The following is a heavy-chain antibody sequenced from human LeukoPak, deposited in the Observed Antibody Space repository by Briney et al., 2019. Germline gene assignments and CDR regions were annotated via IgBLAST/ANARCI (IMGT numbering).Heavy chain of an antibody. CDR2: IYSGGGT. CDR1: GFTVSSNY. Sequence: GGSLRLSCAASGFTVSSNYMSWVRQAPGKGLEWVSVIYSGGGTYYADSVKGRFTISRDNSKNTVYLQMNNLRVGDTALYYCARDPQRHHWFDPWGQGTLVTVSS. J-gene: IGHJ5*02. V-gene: IGHV3-66*01. CDR3: ARDPQRHHWFDP.